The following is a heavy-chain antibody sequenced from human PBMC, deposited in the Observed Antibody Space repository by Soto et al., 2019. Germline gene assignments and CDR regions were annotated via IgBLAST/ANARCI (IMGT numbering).Heavy chain of an antibody. CDR2: INHSGNT. J-gene: IGHJ3*02. CDR3: ARDSGSYYDAFDI. CDR1: GGSFSGYY. V-gene: IGHV4-34*01. Sequence: SETLSLTCAVYGGSFSGYYWSWIRQPPGKGLEWIGEINHSGNTNYNPSLKSRVTISVDTSKNQFSLKLSSVTAADTAVYYCARDSGSYYDAFDIWGQGTMVTVSS. D-gene: IGHD1-26*01.